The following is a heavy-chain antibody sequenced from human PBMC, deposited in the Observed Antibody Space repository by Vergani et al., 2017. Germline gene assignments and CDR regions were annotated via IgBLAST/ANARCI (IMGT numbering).Heavy chain of an antibody. CDR1: GGSISSGGYY. Sequence: QVQLQESGPGLVKPSQTLSLTCTVSGGSISSGGYYWSWIRQHPGKGLEWIGYIYYSGSTYYNPSLKSLVTISVDTSKNQFSLKLSSVIAADTAVDYCARLAEMNWFDPWGQGTLVTVSS. CDR3: ARLAEMNWFDP. V-gene: IGHV4-31*01. J-gene: IGHJ5*02. D-gene: IGHD5-24*01. CDR2: IYYSGST.